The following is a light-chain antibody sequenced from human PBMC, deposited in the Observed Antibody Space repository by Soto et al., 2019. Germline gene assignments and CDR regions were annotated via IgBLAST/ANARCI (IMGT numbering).Light chain of an antibody. Sequence: EKLMSQSPATLSVSPGGRAALSGRGSQNFGSSYLAWYQQKRGQAPRFLIYGASSRATGIPDRFSGSGSGTDFTLTISRLEPEDFAVYYCQQYGRSPTTFGQGTKVDIK. CDR3: QQYGRSPTT. J-gene: IGKJ1*01. CDR1: QNFGSSY. V-gene: IGKV3-20*01. CDR2: GAS.